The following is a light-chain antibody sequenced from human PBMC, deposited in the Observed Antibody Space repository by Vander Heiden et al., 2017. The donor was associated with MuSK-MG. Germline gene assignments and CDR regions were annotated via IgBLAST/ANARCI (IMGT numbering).Light chain of an antibody. CDR3: ASFSVTTTVV. CDR1: SSDVGDYNY. Sequence: QSALTQSAPVSGSPGQSTTIPCTGTSSDVGDYNYVSWYQQRPGKVPRLVIYDVSSRPSGVSNRFSGSKSGNTASLTISGLQADDEADYYCASFSVTTTVVFGGGTKVTVL. J-gene: IGLJ2*01. V-gene: IGLV2-14*03. CDR2: DVS.